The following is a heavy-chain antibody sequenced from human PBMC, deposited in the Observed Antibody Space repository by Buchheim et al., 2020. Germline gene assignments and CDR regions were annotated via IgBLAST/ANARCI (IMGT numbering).Heavy chain of an antibody. D-gene: IGHD3-3*01. J-gene: IGHJ5*02. CDR2: INHSGST. V-gene: IGHV4-34*01. CDR1: GGSFSGYY. CDR3: ARRYDFWSGYSRYNWFDP. Sequence: QVQLQQWGAGLLKPSETLSLTCAVYGGSFSGYYWSWIRQPPGKGLEWIGEINHSGSTNYNPSLKSRVTISVDTSKNQFSLKLSSVTAADTAVYYCARRYDFWSGYSRYNWFDPWGQGTL.